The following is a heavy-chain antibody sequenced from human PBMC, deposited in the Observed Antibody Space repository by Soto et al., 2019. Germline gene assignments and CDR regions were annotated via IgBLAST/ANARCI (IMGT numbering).Heavy chain of an antibody. D-gene: IGHD6-19*01. Sequence: SQTLSITCAISGDSVSSNTAAWNWIRSSPSRGLEWLGRTYYRSNWRHDYAVSVKSRITVNPDTSKSHFSLQLNSVTPDDTAVYYCARGVAGSGFDLWGQGTLVTVSS. J-gene: IGHJ4*02. V-gene: IGHV6-1*01. CDR2: TYYRSNWRH. CDR1: GDSVSSNTAA. CDR3: ARGVAGSGFDL.